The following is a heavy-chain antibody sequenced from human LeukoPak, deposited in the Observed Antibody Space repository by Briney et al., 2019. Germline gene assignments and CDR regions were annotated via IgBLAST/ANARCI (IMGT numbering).Heavy chain of an antibody. CDR2: IRYDGSNK. CDR1: GFTFSSYG. V-gene: IGHV3-30*02. D-gene: IGHD5-12*01. CDR3: AREGGSGYSGYDGGVNFDY. Sequence: HPGGSLRLSCAASGFTFSSYGMHWVRQAPGKGLEWVAFIRYDGSNKYYADSVKGRFTISRDNSKNTLYLQMNSLRVDDTAVYYCAREGGSGYSGYDGGVNFDYWGQGTLVTVSS. J-gene: IGHJ4*02.